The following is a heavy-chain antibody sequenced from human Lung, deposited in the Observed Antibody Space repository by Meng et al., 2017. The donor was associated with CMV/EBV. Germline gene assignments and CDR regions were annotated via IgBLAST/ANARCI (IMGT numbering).Heavy chain of an antibody. Sequence: GGSLRLSXAASGFTFSSYWMHWVRQAPGKGLVWVSRINSDGSSTSYADSVKGRFTISRDNAKNTLYLQMNSLRAEDTAVYYCAREQPNSDAFDIWGQGTMVTVSS. D-gene: IGHD4-23*01. V-gene: IGHV3-74*01. CDR3: AREQPNSDAFDI. CDR1: GFTFSSYW. CDR2: INSDGSST. J-gene: IGHJ3*02.